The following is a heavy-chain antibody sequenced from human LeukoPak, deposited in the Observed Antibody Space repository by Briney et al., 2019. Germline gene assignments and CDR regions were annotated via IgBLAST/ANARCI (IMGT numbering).Heavy chain of an antibody. CDR2: IYSGGST. J-gene: IGHJ4*02. CDR3: ARVGPGYSSVLVYFDY. V-gene: IGHV3-53*01. D-gene: IGHD6-25*01. Sequence: GGPLSLLCGPSGFPVRSNYVMCLPEARERAVVWVPHIYSGGSTYYADSVKGRFTISRDNSKNTLYLQMNSLRAEDTAVYYCARVGPGYSSVLVYFDYWGQGTLVTVSS. CDR1: GFPVRSNY.